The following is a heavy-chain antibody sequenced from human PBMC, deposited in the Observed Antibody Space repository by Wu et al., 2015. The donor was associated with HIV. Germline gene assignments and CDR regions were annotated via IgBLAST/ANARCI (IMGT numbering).Heavy chain of an antibody. Sequence: QVQLVQSGAEVKKPGSSVKVSCKASGGIFSSYAFNWVRQAPGRGLAWMGWIRPDSGATHYAEKFEDRVTMTRDASIDTAYIQLNRLRSDDTAVYFCARDLGDDFAIRGYYWYLDVVGRGGPRSPSP. V-gene: IGHV1-2*02. CDR3: ARDLGDDFAIRGYYWYLDV. D-gene: IGHD2-21*02. CDR2: IRPDSGAT. J-gene: IGHJ6*03. CDR1: GGIFSSYA.